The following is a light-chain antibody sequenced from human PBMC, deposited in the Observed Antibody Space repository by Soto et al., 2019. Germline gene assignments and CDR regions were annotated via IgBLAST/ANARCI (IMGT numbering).Light chain of an antibody. CDR2: AAS. V-gene: IGKV3D-15*01. CDR1: QSVTTN. CDR3: QQYHTYWWT. J-gene: IGKJ1*01. Sequence: ETVVTQSPATLSVSPGERATLSCRASQSVTTNLAWYQQKAGQAPRLLIYAASSRATGIPDRFSGSGSETEFTLTINSLQPDDSATYYCQQYHTYWWTFGQGTKVDIK.